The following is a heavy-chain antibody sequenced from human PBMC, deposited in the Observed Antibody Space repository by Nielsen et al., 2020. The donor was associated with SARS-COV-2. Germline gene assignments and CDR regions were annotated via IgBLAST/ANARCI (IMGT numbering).Heavy chain of an antibody. CDR3: ARHLAVVLAANDAFDI. Sequence: SETLSLTCTVSGGSVSSGSFCWTWIRQPPGKGLEWIGFIYDSGSTSSNPSLKSRVTISVDTSKNQFSLKLSSVTAADTAVYYCARHLAVVLAANDAFDIWGQGTMVTVSS. D-gene: IGHD2-2*01. CDR2: IYDSGST. J-gene: IGHJ3*02. V-gene: IGHV4-61*01. CDR1: GGSVSSGSFC.